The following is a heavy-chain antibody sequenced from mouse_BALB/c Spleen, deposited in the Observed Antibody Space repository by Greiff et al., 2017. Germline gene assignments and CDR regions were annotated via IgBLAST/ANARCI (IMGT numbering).Heavy chain of an antibody. J-gene: IGHJ2*01. CDR2: ISSGGST. Sequence: EVQVVESGGGLVKPGGSLKLSCAASGFTFSSYAMSWVRQTPEKRLEWVASISSGGSTYYPDSVKGRFTISRDNARNILYLQMSSLRSEDTAMYYCARDYYGYVGYWGQGTTLTVSS. CDR3: ARDYYGYVGY. V-gene: IGHV5-6-5*01. D-gene: IGHD1-1*01. CDR1: GFTFSSYA.